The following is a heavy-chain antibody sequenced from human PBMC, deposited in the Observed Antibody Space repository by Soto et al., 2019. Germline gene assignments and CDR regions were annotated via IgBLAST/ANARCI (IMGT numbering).Heavy chain of an antibody. CDR2: IYYSGST. CDR3: AREGQLAGGWFDP. V-gene: IGHV4-59*01. Sequence: SETLSLTCTVSGGSISSYYWSWIRQPPGKGLEWIGYIYYSGSTNYNPSLKSRVTISVDTSKNQFSLKLSSVTAADTAVYYCAREGQLAGGWFDPWGQGTLVTVSS. CDR1: GGSISSYY. D-gene: IGHD6-13*01. J-gene: IGHJ5*02.